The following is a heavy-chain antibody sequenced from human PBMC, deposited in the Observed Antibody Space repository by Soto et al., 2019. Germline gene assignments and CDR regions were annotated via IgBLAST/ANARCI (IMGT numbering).Heavy chain of an antibody. CDR1: GGSISSYY. V-gene: IGHV4-59*01. CDR3: ARVKAVAGRTYYFDY. D-gene: IGHD6-19*01. CDR2: IYYSGST. Sequence: SETLCLTGTVSGGSISSYYWSCIRQPPGKGLEWIGYIYYSGSTNYNPSLKSRVTISVDTSKNQFSLKLSSVTAADTAVYYCARVKAVAGRTYYFDYWGQGTLVTVSS. J-gene: IGHJ4*02.